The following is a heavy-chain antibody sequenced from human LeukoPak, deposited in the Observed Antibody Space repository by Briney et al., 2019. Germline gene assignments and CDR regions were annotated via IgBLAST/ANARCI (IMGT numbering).Heavy chain of an antibody. D-gene: IGHD3-22*01. CDR2: SSSSSSYI. V-gene: IGHV3-21*04. CDR3: ARGLSVVVIAGFDY. CDR1: GFTFSSYS. J-gene: IGHJ4*02. Sequence: GGSLRLSCAASGFTFSSYSMNWVRQAPGKGLEWVSSSSSSSSYIYYADSVKGRFTISRDNAKNSLYLQMNSLRAEDTAVYYCARGLSVVVIAGFDYWGQGTLVTVSS.